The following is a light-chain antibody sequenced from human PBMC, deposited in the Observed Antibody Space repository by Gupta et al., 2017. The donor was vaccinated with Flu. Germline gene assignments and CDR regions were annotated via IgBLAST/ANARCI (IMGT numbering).Light chain of an antibody. CDR2: AAS. V-gene: IGKV1-39*01. Sequence: GDRVTITCRTSQSISSYLNWYQQKPGKAPKLLIYAASSLHSGVPSRFSGSGSGTDFTLTISSLQPEDFATYYCQQSYSSPSITFGQGTRLEIK. CDR1: QSISSY. J-gene: IGKJ5*01. CDR3: QQSYSSPSIT.